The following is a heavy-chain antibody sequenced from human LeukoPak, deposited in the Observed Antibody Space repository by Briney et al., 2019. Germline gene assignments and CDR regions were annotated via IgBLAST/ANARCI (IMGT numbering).Heavy chain of an antibody. V-gene: IGHV3-30*18. CDR1: GFTFSSYG. J-gene: IGHJ4*02. CDR3: AKGLECSSSSACDY. CDR2: ISYDGSNK. Sequence: GGSLRLSCAASGFTFSSYGMHWVRQAPGKGLEWVAVISYDGSNKYYADSVKGRFTISRDNSKNTLYLQMNSLRAEDTAVYYCAKGLECSSSSACDYWGQGTLVTVSS. D-gene: IGHD6-6*01.